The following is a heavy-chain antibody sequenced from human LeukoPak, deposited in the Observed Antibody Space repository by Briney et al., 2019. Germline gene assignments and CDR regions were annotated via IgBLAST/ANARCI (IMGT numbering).Heavy chain of an antibody. CDR2: ISSTSSYI. J-gene: IGHJ4*02. CDR1: GFTFSSYS. V-gene: IGHV3-21*01. CDR3: ARHDCTNGVCFYDY. Sequence: GGSLRLSCAASGFTFSSYSINWVRQAPGKGLEWVSSISSTSSYIYYVDSVKGRFTISRDNAKNSLYLQMNSLRAEDTAVYYCARHDCTNGVCFYDYWGQGTLVTVSS. D-gene: IGHD2-8*01.